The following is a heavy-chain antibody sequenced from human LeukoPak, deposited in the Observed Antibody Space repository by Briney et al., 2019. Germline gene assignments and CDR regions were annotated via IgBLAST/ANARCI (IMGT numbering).Heavy chain of an antibody. CDR3: AKDPPLPQTINDYGDYEPPGDAFDI. Sequence: PGGSLRLSCAASEFTFSSYAISWVRQAPGKGLEWVSAISGTGDYTYHADSVKGRFTISRDNSKNTLYLQMNSLRAEDTAVYYCAKDPPLPQTINDYGDYEPPGDAFDIWGQGTMVTVSS. J-gene: IGHJ3*02. CDR1: EFTFSSYA. CDR2: ISGTGDYT. D-gene: IGHD4-17*01. V-gene: IGHV3-23*01.